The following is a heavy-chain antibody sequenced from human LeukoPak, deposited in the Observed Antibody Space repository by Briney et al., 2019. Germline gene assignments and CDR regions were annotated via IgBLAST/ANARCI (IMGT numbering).Heavy chain of an antibody. CDR3: ARSNQADDY. CDR2: INPGGSSI. Sequence: GRSLILSCAASGYTFSSYWMHWVRQVPGKGLVWVARINPGGSSITYADSVKGRFTISRDNAKNTLYLQMDSLRAEDTGVYYCARSNQADDYWGQGTLVTVSS. V-gene: IGHV3-74*01. J-gene: IGHJ4*02. CDR1: GYTFSSYW. D-gene: IGHD1-14*01.